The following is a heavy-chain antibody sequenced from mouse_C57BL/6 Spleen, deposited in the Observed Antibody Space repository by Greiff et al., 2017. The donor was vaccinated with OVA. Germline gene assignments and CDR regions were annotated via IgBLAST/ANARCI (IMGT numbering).Heavy chain of an antibody. CDR2: ISGGGGNT. Sequence: EVQRVESGGGLVKPGGSLKLSCAASGFTFSSYTMSWVRQTPEKRLEWVATISGGGGNTYYPDSVKGRFTISRDNAKNTLYLQMSSLRSEDTALYYCARHGGYGYDVGFAYWGQGTLVTVSA. CDR1: GFTFSSYT. J-gene: IGHJ3*01. CDR3: ARHGGYGYDVGFAY. D-gene: IGHD2-2*01. V-gene: IGHV5-9*01.